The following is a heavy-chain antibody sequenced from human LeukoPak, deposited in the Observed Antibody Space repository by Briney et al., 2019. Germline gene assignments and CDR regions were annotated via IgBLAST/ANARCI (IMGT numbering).Heavy chain of an antibody. CDR1: GITLRNYG. V-gene: IGHV3-23*01. J-gene: IGHJ4*02. CDR3: AKRGVVIRVFLVGFHKEAYYFDS. CDR2: LSGSGGGT. Sequence: GGSLRLSCAGSGITLRNYGMTWVRQAPGKGLEWVAGLSGSGGGTNYADSVQGRFTSSRDNPKNTLYLQMNSLRAEDTAVYFCAKRGVVIRVFLVGFHKEAYYFDSWGQGALVTVSS. D-gene: IGHD3-10*01.